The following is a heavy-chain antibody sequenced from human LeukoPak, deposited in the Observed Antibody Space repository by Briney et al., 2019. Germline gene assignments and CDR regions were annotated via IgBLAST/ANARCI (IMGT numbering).Heavy chain of an antibody. Sequence: PSETLSLTCTVSGGSISSYYWSWIRQPPGKGLEWIGYIYYSGSTNYNPSLKSRVTISVDTSKNQFSLKLSSVTAADTAVYYCARGLDSGSYSIPIDWFDPWGQGTLVTVSS. CDR1: GGSISSYY. CDR2: IYYSGST. D-gene: IGHD1-26*01. CDR3: ARGLDSGSYSIPIDWFDP. V-gene: IGHV4-59*12. J-gene: IGHJ5*02.